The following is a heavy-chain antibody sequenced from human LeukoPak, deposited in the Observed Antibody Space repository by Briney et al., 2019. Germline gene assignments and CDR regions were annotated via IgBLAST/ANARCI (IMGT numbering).Heavy chain of an antibody. V-gene: IGHV1-69*05. D-gene: IGHD6-6*01. J-gene: IGHJ5*02. CDR3: ARDLLIAASDSWFDP. CDR2: IVPIFGTA. CDR1: GGTFSSYA. Sequence: GASVKVSCKASGGTFSSYALRWGRQAPGHGLEWMGGIVPIFGTANYAQKFQGRVTSTTDESTSTAYMALSSLRSEDTAVYYCARDLLIAASDSWFDPWGQGTLVTVSS.